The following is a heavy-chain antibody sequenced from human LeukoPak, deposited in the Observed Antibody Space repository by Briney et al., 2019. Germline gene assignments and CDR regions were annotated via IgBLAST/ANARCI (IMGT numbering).Heavy chain of an antibody. Sequence: RHPPDNHPDNHSSISKRSPDIHHTFSLKGRFTISRDNAKNSLYLQMNSLRAEDTAVYYCAGGSGTYSPDDWGQGILVTVSS. J-gene: IGHJ4*02. D-gene: IGHD3-16*01. CDR3: AGGSGTYSPDD. V-gene: IGHV3-21*01. CDR2: ISKRSPDI.